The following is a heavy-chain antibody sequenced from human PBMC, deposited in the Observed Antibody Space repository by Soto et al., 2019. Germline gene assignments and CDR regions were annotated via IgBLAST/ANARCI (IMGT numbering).Heavy chain of an antibody. Sequence: PSETLSLTCSVSGGSISTSSYFWGWVRQPPGKGLERVVAVHYSGSANYRSSLQSRVTISVDTSQNQFSLRLGSVTAADTAVYYCARHRWGSGSYSGLLDFWGQGALVTVSS. J-gene: IGHJ4*02. CDR2: VHYSGSA. CDR3: ARHRWGSGSYSGLLDF. D-gene: IGHD3-10*01. CDR1: GGSISTSSYF. V-gene: IGHV4-39*01.